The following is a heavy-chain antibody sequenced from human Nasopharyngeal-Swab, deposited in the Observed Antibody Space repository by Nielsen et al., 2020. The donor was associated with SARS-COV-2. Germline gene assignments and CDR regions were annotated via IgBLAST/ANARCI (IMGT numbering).Heavy chain of an antibody. D-gene: IGHD4-11*01. J-gene: IGHJ4*02. CDR1: GFTVSSNY. V-gene: IGHV3-33*08. Sequence: GGSLRLSCAASGFTVSSNYMSWVRQAPGKGLEWVAVIWYDGSNKYYADSVKGRFTISRDNSKNTLYLQMNSLRAEDTAVYYCAREQLTTLDYWGQGTLVTVSS. CDR2: IWYDGSNK. CDR3: AREQLTTLDY.